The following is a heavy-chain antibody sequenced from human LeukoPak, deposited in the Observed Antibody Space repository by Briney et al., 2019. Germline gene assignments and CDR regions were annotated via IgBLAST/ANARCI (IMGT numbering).Heavy chain of an antibody. V-gene: IGHV3-23*01. J-gene: IGHJ4*02. CDR3: AKWAVVVPAAIVD. CDR1: GFTFDDYA. Sequence: GGSLRLSCAASGFTFDDYAMHWVRQAPGKGLEWVSAISGSGGSTYYADSVKGRFTISRDNSKNTLYLQMNSLRAEDTAVYYCAKWAVVVPAAIVDWGQGTLVTVSS. D-gene: IGHD2-2*01. CDR2: ISGSGGST.